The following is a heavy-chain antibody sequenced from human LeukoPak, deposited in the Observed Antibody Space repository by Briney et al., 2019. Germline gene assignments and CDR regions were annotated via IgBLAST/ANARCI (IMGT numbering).Heavy chain of an antibody. V-gene: IGHV4-59*08. D-gene: IGHD3-22*01. CDR1: GASISSYY. CDR3: ARQDSSSYWFFDL. J-gene: IGHJ2*01. Sequence: SETLSLTCTVSGASISSYYWSWIRQLPGKGLESIGYVSYSGSTNYNPSLKSRVTISVDTSKSQFSLKLNSVTAADTAVYFCARQDSSSYWFFDLWGRGTLVTVSS. CDR2: VSYSGST.